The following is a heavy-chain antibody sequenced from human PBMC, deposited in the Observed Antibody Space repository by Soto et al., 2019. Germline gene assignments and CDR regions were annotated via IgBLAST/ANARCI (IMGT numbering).Heavy chain of an antibody. J-gene: IGHJ4*01. CDR3: ARGEQYSGRIFDY. D-gene: IGHD1-26*01. V-gene: IGHV6-1*01. Sequence: SQTLSLTCAITGDSVSSNSAGWSWVRQSPSRGLEWLGRTYYRSKWYYEYAVSVRGRVTINPDTSKNQYSLQLNSVTPEDTAVYFCARGEQYSGRIFDYWGQGTLVTVSS. CDR1: GDSVSSNSAG. CDR2: TYYRSKWYY.